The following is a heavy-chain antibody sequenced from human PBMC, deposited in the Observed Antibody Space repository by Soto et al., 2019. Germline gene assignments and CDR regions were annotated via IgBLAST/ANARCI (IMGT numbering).Heavy chain of an antibody. Sequence: XGTLWLTSDVYGGSFSGYYWSWIRQPPGKGLEWIGEINHSVSTNYNPSLKSRVTISVDTSKNQFSLKLSSVTAADTAVYYCARAPLRSGYHYVCGQRTLVTVSS. CDR3: ARAPLRSGYHYV. V-gene: IGHV4-34*01. J-gene: IGHJ4*02. CDR1: GGSFSGYY. D-gene: IGHD3-22*01. CDR2: INHSVST.